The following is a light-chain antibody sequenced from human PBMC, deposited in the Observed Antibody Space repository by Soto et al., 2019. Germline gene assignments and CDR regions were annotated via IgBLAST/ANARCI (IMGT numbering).Light chain of an antibody. Sequence: DIQMTQSQSSVSASVGDRVTITCRASQGITSRLAWYQQKPGRAPKLLIYAASSLQSGVPSRLSGSGSGTDFALSISSLHPEDFATYYCQQTTSFPLTFSGGTNVEIK. CDR2: AAS. J-gene: IGKJ4*01. CDR1: QGITSR. V-gene: IGKV1-12*01. CDR3: QQTTSFPLT.